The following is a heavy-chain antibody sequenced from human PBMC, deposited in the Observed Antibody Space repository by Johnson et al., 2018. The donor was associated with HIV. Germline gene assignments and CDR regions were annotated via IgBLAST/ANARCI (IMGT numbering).Heavy chain of an antibody. CDR2: ISSGGSTI. V-gene: IGHV3-48*01. CDR3: ARTGGNHACDS. J-gene: IGHJ3*02. CDR1: GFTFSVHW. D-gene: IGHD4-23*01. Sequence: VQLVESGGGLVQPGGSLRLSCVASGFTFSVHWMSWVRQAPGKGLEWLSSISSGGSTIYYADSVKGRFTISRDNSKNTLYLQMNSLRAEDTAVYYCARTGGNHACDSWGQGTMVTVSS.